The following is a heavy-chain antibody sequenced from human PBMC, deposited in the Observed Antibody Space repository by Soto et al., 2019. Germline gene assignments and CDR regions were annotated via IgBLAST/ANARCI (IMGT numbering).Heavy chain of an antibody. J-gene: IGHJ4*02. Sequence: QVQLVQSGAEVKKPGASVKVSCKASGYTFTSNGISWVRQAPGQGLEWMGWISAYNGNTNYAQKLQGRVTMTTDTSQSTAYMELRSLSFDDTAVYYCARDLAYCCGDFYPIDYWGQGTLVTVSS. CDR2: ISAYNGNT. V-gene: IGHV1-18*01. CDR3: ARDLAYCCGDFYPIDY. CDR1: GYTFTSNG. D-gene: IGHD2-21*02.